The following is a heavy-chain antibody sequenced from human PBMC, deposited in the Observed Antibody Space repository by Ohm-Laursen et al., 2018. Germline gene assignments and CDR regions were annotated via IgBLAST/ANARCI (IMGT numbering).Heavy chain of an antibody. CDR1: GFTFSSYW. Sequence: GSLRLSCAASGFTFSSYWMHWVRHAPGKGLVLVSHISSDESVTQYADSVKGRFTISRDNAKNTLYPQMNTLSAEDTAVYYCAGGIGDGHNNPLDYWGQGTLVTVSS. J-gene: IGHJ4*02. D-gene: IGHD5-24*01. V-gene: IGHV3-74*01. CDR2: ISSDESVT. CDR3: AGGIGDGHNNPLDY.